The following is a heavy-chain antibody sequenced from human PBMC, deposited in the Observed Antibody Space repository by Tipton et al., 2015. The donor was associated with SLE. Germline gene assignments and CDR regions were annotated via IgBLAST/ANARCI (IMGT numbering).Heavy chain of an antibody. Sequence: TLSLTCAVYGGSFSGYYWSWIRQPPGKGLEWIGEINHSGSTNYNPSLKSRVTISVDTSKNQFSLKLSSVTAADTAVYYCARVGYYYDSDAFDIWGQGTMVTVSS. CDR3: ARVGYYYDSDAFDI. J-gene: IGHJ3*02. V-gene: IGHV4-34*01. CDR1: GGSFSGYY. CDR2: INHSGST. D-gene: IGHD3-22*01.